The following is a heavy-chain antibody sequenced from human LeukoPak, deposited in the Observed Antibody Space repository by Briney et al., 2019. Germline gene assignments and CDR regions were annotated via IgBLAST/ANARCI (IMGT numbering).Heavy chain of an antibody. J-gene: IGHJ6*04. CDR2: ISSSGSTI. D-gene: IGHD6-19*01. Sequence: GGSLRLSCAASGFTFSSYGMHWVRQAPGKGLEWVSYISSSGSTIYYADSVKGRFTISRDNAKNSLYLQMNSLRAEDTAVYYCARDRAGYYYYGMDVWGKGTTVTVSS. CDR3: ARDRAGYYYYGMDV. V-gene: IGHV3-48*04. CDR1: GFTFSSYG.